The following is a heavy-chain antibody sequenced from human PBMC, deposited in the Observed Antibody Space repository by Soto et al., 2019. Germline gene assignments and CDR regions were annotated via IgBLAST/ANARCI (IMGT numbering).Heavy chain of an antibody. Sequence: PGESLKISCKVSGYIFTSYWINWVRQMPGKGLEWMGIIYPGDSDTRYNPSFQGQITISADMSINTAYLQWSSLKASDTAVYYCARRGDSSGFIDYWGQGTLVTVSS. CDR3: ARRGDSSGFIDY. D-gene: IGHD3-22*01. J-gene: IGHJ4*02. V-gene: IGHV5-51*01. CDR1: GYIFTSYW. CDR2: IYPGDSDT.